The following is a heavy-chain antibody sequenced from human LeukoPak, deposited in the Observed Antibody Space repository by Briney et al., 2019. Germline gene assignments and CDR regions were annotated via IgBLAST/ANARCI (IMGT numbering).Heavy chain of an antibody. CDR2: IYPGDSDT. CDR3: ARQSHYYDSSGSVDY. J-gene: IGHJ4*02. CDR1: GYSSTSYW. D-gene: IGHD3-22*01. V-gene: IGHV5-51*01. Sequence: EESLKISCKGSGYSSTSYWIGWVRQMPGKGLEWMGIIYPGDSDTRYSPSFQGQVTISADKSISTAYLQWSSLKASDTAMYYCARQSHYYDSSGSVDYWGQGTLVTVSS.